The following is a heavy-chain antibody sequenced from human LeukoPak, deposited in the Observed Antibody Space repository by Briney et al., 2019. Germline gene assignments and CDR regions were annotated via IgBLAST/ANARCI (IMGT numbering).Heavy chain of an antibody. Sequence: ASVKVSCKASGYTFTTYGISWVRQAPGQGLEWMGWISTYNGNTNYAQMLQGRVTMTTDTSTSTAYMELRSLRSDDTAVYYCARAVYCGGGGRYNYLIDYWGQGTLVTVSS. CDR1: GYTFTTYG. CDR2: ISTYNGNT. J-gene: IGHJ4*02. CDR3: ARAVYCGGGGRYNYLIDY. D-gene: IGHD2-15*01. V-gene: IGHV1-18*01.